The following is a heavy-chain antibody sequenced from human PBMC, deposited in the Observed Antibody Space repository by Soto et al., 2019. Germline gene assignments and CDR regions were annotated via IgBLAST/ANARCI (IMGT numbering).Heavy chain of an antibody. J-gene: IGHJ4*02. D-gene: IGHD1-1*01. CDR3: ARGRYVDY. CDR1: GYAFTTYG. V-gene: IGHV1-18*01. Sequence: QVHLVQSGAEVKKPGASVKVSCKGSGYAFTTYGITWVRQAPGQGLEWMGWISAHNGNTNYAQKLQGRGTVTRDTSTSTAYMELRSLRSDDTAVYYCARGRYVDYWGQGALVTVSS. CDR2: ISAHNGNT.